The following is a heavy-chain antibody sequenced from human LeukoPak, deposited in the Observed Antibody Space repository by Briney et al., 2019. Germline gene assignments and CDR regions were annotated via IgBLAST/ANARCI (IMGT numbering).Heavy chain of an antibody. CDR3: AKDSFTIRDYWFDP. CDR2: IYSGGST. D-gene: IGHD3-10*01. Sequence: PGGSLRLSCAASGFTVSTNYMSWVRQAPGKGLEWVSVIYSGGSTYYADSVKGRFTISRDNSKNTLYLQMNSLRAEDTAVYYCAKDSFTIRDYWFDPWGQGTLVTVSS. V-gene: IGHV3-53*01. J-gene: IGHJ5*02. CDR1: GFTVSTNY.